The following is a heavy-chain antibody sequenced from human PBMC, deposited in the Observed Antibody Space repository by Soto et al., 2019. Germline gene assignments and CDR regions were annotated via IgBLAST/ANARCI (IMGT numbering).Heavy chain of an antibody. CDR1: GLTFRSYW. D-gene: IGHD2-15*01. V-gene: IGHV3-74*03. CDR2: INTDGSVA. J-gene: IGHJ4*02. Sequence: GGSLRLSCAVSGLTFRSYWMHWVRQAPGKGLVWVSRINTDGSVAMYVDSVKGRFTISRDNAKNTLYLHMNSLRAEDTAVYYCARSASFDYFDFWGQGTLVTVSS. CDR3: ARSASFDYFDF.